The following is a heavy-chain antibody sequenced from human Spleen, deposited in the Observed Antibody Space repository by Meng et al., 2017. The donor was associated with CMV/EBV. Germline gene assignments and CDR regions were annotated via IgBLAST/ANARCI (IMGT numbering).Heavy chain of an antibody. Sequence: SLKISCAASGFTFDDYAMHWVRQAPGKGLEWVSGISWNSGSIGYADSVKGRFTISRDNAKNSLYLQMNSLRAEDTALYYCAKAATTVITLEAFDIWGQGTMVTVSS. CDR1: GFTFDDYA. CDR2: ISWNSGSI. CDR3: AKAATTVITLEAFDI. D-gene: IGHD4-11*01. V-gene: IGHV3-9*01. J-gene: IGHJ3*02.